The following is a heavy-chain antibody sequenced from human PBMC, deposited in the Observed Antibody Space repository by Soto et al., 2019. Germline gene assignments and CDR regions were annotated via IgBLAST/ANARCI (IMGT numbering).Heavy chain of an antibody. CDR2: IYYSGST. Sequence: SETLSLTCTVSGGSISSSSYYWGWIRQPPGKGLEWIGSIYYSGSTYYNPSLKGRVTISVDTSKNQFSLKLSSVTAADTAVYYCASGYGMDVWGQGTTVTVSS. V-gene: IGHV4-39*01. CDR3: ASGYGMDV. J-gene: IGHJ6*02. CDR1: GGSISSSSYY.